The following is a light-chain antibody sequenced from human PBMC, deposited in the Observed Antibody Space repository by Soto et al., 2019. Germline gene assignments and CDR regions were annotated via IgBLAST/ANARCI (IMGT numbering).Light chain of an antibody. CDR2: DAS. J-gene: IGKJ1*01. CDR1: QSVSSY. Sequence: TQSPAAVSLSKWERATLYCMASQSVSSYLAWYQQKPGQAPRLLIYDASNRATGIPARFSGSGSGTDFTLTISSLQSEDSAIYYCQQYNNWPWTFGQGTKVDI. V-gene: IGKV3D-15*01. CDR3: QQYNNWPWT.